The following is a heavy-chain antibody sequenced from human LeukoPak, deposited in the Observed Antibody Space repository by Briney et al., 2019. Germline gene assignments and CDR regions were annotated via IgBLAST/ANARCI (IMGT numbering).Heavy chain of an antibody. Sequence: PGRSLRLSCAATGFTFSTYGMHWVRQAPGKGLEWVAVIWSDGNNKFYADSVKGRFTFSRGNSRNTLSLQMNSLRAEDTAVYYCVKERAPFDAFDIWGQGTMVTVSS. CDR3: VKERAPFDAFDI. D-gene: IGHD1-26*01. J-gene: IGHJ3*02. CDR2: IWSDGNNK. CDR1: GFTFSTYG. V-gene: IGHV3-33*06.